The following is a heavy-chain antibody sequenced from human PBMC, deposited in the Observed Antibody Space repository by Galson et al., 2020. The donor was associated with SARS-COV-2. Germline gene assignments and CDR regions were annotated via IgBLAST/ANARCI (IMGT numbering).Heavy chain of an antibody. D-gene: IGHD3-16*01. CDR1: GGSFSGYY. CDR3: AIRGPYPYYFDY. CDR2: INHRGDT. V-gene: IGHV4-34*01. Sequence: SETLSLTCGVYGGSFSGYYWSWIRQPPGKGLEWIGEINHRGDTNDNPSLKSRVTMSVDMSKNQFSLRLSSVTPADTAVYYCAIRGPYPYYFDYWGQGILVTVSS. J-gene: IGHJ4*02.